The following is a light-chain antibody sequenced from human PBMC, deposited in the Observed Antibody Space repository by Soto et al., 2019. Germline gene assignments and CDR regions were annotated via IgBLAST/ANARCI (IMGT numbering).Light chain of an antibody. CDR1: QSVSSN. J-gene: IGKJ5*01. CDR3: QQYNNGPFPIT. V-gene: IGKV3-15*01. Sequence: EIVMTQSPASLPVSPVERVTLSCRPSQSVSSNLACYQQKLGQAPRLLIYVASPRAADVPARFSGSGSGSEFTLTISSLQSEDFAVYYCQQYNNGPFPITFGQGTRLEIK. CDR2: VAS.